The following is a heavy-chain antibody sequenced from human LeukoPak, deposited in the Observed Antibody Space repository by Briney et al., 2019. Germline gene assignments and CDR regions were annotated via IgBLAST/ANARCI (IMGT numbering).Heavy chain of an antibody. D-gene: IGHD3-16*02. CDR3: ARDPLASYYFDY. CDR1: GFTFSSYS. Sequence: GGSLRLSCAASGFTFSSYSMNWVRQAPGKGLEWVSSISSSSSYIYYADSVKGRFTISRDNSKNTLYLQMNSLRAEDTAVYYCARDPLASYYFDYWGQGTLVTVSS. J-gene: IGHJ4*02. CDR2: ISSSSSYI. V-gene: IGHV3-21*01.